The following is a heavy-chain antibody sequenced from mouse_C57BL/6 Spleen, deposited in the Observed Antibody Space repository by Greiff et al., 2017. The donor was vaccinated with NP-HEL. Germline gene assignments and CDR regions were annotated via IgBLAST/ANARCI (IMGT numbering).Heavy chain of an antibody. J-gene: IGHJ3*01. Sequence: EVKLVESGGGLVQPKGSLKLSCAASGFSFNTYAMNWVRQAPGKGLEWVARIRSKSNNYATYYADSVKDRFTISRDDSESMLYLQMNNLKTEDTAMYYCVSLLRGFAYWGQGTLVTVSA. D-gene: IGHD1-1*01. CDR2: IRSKSNNYAT. CDR3: VSLLRGFAY. CDR1: GFSFNTYA. V-gene: IGHV10-1*01.